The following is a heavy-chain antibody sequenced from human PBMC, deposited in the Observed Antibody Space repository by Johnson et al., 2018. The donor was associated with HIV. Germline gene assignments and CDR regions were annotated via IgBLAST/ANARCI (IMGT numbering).Heavy chain of an antibody. D-gene: IGHD2-15*01. CDR1: GFTFSMYA. CDR2: ISYDGSNK. V-gene: IGHV3-30*18. J-gene: IGHJ3*02. CDR3: AKSDCSGGGCYSVGRHAFDI. Sequence: QVQLVESGGGVVQPGRSLRLSCAASGFTFSMYAMHWVRQAPGKGLEWVAVISYDGSNKYYADSVRGRFTISRDNSKNTLSLQMNSLRAEDTAVYYCAKSDCSGGGCYSVGRHAFDIWGQGTMVTVSS.